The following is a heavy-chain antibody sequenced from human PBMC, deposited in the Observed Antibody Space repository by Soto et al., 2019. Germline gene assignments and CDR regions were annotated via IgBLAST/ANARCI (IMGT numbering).Heavy chain of an antibody. J-gene: IGHJ3*02. CDR1: GFTFSGYA. V-gene: IGHV3-23*01. CDR2: ISGSGGST. CDR3: AKIGGLERPFLPFDI. Sequence: EVQLLESGGGLVQPGGSLRLSCAASGFTFSGYAMSWVRQAPGKGLEWVSVISGSGGSTYYAVSVKGRFTIARDNSKNTLYLQMNSLRAEDTAVYYCAKIGGLERPFLPFDIWGQGTMVTVSS. D-gene: IGHD1-1*01.